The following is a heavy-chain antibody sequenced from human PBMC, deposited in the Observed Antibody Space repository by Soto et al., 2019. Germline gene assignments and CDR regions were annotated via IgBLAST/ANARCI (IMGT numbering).Heavy chain of an antibody. Sequence: PGGSLRLSCAASGFTFSSYAMSWVRQAPGKGLEWVSAISGSGGSTYYADSVKGRFTISRDNSKNTLYLQMNSLRAEDTAVYYCAKAYYEVSGYRAPRYTWFGPRGERTAVTVS. D-gene: IGHD3-22*01. CDR2: ISGSGGST. CDR1: GFTFSSYA. J-gene: IGHJ5*02. CDR3: AKAYYEVSGYRAPRYTWFGP. V-gene: IGHV3-23*01.